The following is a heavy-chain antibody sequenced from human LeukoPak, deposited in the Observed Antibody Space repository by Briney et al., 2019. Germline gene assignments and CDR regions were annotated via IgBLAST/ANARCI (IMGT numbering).Heavy chain of an antibody. V-gene: IGHV3-23*01. Sequence: GGSLRLSCAAAGVTFSSYAMSLVRQAPGKGLEWVSAISGSGGSTYYADSVKGRFTISRDSSKNTLYLQMNSLRAEDTAVYYCAKDPYPGIAAADYWGQGTLVTVSS. J-gene: IGHJ4*02. CDR1: GVTFSSYA. CDR2: ISGSGGST. CDR3: AKDPYPGIAAADY. D-gene: IGHD6-13*01.